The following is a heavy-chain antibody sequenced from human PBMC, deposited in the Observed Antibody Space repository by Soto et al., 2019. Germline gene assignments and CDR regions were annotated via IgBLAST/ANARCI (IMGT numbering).Heavy chain of an antibody. CDR2: IKQDGSEK. V-gene: IGHV3-7*01. Sequence: GGSLRLSCAASGFPFSSYWMSWVRQAPGKGLEWVANIKQDGSEKYYVDSVKGRFTISRDNAKNSLYLQMNSLRAEDTAVYYCARDRVEDSEHYYYYYMDVWGKGTTVTVSS. CDR1: GFPFSSYW. D-gene: IGHD5-18*01. J-gene: IGHJ6*03. CDR3: ARDRVEDSEHYYYYYMDV.